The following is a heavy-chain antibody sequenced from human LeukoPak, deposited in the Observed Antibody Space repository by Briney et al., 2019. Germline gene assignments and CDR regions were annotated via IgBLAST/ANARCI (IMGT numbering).Heavy chain of an antibody. CDR3: ARHKYYYGSGSYYFDY. CDR2: IYHSGST. D-gene: IGHD3-10*01. CDR1: GYSITSGYY. Sequence: SETLSLTCTVSGYSITSGYYWGWIRQPPGKGLEWIGSIYHSGSTYYNPSLKTRVTISVDTSKNQFSLQLSSVTAADTAVYYCARHKYYYGSGSYYFDYWGQGTLVTVSS. J-gene: IGHJ4*02. V-gene: IGHV4-38-2*02.